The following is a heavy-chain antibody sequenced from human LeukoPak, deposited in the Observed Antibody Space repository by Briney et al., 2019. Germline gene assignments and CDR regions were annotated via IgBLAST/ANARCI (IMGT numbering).Heavy chain of an antibody. CDR1: GLTFDDYG. V-gene: IGHV3-20*01. CDR3: ARGSSDSSGYYLDY. J-gene: IGHJ4*02. D-gene: IGHD3-22*01. Sequence: GGSLRLSCAASGLTFDDYGMSWVRQAPGKGLEWVSGINWNGGSTGYADSVKGRFTISRDNAKNSLYLQMNSLRAEDTALYHCARGSSDSSGYYLDYWGQGTLVTVSS. CDR2: INWNGGST.